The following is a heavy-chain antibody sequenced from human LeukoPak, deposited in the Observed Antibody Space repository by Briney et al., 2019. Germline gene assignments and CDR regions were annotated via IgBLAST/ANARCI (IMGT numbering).Heavy chain of an antibody. CDR2: IYYGGST. CDR3: ARHPVIWPQYPS. J-gene: IGHJ5*02. D-gene: IGHD5-24*01. Sequence: PSETLSLTCTVSGDSISSSHYYWGWIRQPPGKALEWIGSIYYGGSTYYYPSLKSRITISVDTSMNQSSLKLSSVTAADTAVYYCARHPVIWPQYPSWGQGTMVTVSS. CDR1: GDSISSSHYY. V-gene: IGHV4-39*01.